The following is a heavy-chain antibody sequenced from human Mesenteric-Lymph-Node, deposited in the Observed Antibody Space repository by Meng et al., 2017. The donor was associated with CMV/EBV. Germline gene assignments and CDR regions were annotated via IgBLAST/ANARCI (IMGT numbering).Heavy chain of an antibody. D-gene: IGHD2-2*01. V-gene: IGHV4-34*01. J-gene: IGHJ4*02. CDR1: YY. CDR2: ISHSGRT. CDR3: ARGSGSNTVVIPAAMFARYHFDH. Sequence: YYWSWIRQPPGKGLEWIGEISHSGRTNYNASLTSRVNISVDTSKNQFSLKLNSVTAADTAVYYCARGSGSNTVVIPAAMFARYHFDHWGQGALVTVSS.